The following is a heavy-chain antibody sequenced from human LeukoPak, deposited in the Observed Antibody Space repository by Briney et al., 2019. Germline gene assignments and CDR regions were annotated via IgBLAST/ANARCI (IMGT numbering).Heavy chain of an antibody. V-gene: IGHV4-31*03. D-gene: IGHD2-15*01. J-gene: IGHJ4*02. CDR1: GGSISSGGYY. Sequence: SQTLSLTCTVSGGSISSGGYYWSWIRQHPGKGLEWIGNIFYSGSTYYNPSLESRVTISVDTSQNQFSLKLSSVTAADTAMYYCARGALGYCGGGSCYRPFDYWGQGTLVAVSS. CDR3: ARGALGYCGGGSCYRPFDY. CDR2: IFYSGST.